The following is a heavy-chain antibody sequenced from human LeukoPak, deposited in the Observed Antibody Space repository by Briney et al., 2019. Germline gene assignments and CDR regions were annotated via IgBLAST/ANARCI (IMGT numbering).Heavy chain of an antibody. CDR3: ARSTTRYYYYYYGMDV. CDR1: GYTFTSYD. V-gene: IGHV1-8*01. J-gene: IGHJ6*02. Sequence: ASVKVSCKASGYTFTSYDINWVRQATGQGLEWMGWMNPNSGNTGYAQKFQGRVTMTRNTSISTAYMELSSLRSEDTAVYYCARSTTRYYYYYYGMDVWGQGTTDTVSS. D-gene: IGHD2-2*01. CDR2: MNPNSGNT.